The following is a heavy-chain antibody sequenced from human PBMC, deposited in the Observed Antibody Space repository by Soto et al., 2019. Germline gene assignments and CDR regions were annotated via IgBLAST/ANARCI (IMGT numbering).Heavy chain of an antibody. D-gene: IGHD1-7*01. J-gene: IGHJ5*02. Sequence: ASVKVSCKASGYTFTGYYMHWVRQAPGQGLEWMGWINPNSGGTNYAQKFQGRVTMARDTSISTAYMELSRLRSDDTAVYYCARASGTTRVRFWFDPWGQGTLVTVSS. V-gene: IGHV1-2*02. CDR1: GYTFTGYY. CDR2: INPNSGGT. CDR3: ARASGTTRVRFWFDP.